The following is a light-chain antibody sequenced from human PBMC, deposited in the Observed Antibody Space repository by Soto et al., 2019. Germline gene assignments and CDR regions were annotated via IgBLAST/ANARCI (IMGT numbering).Light chain of an antibody. CDR1: QSVSNN. V-gene: IGKV3-15*01. CDR3: QQDNNWPPWT. CDR2: DAS. Sequence: ILKTQAPATLSVSPGERATLSCRASQSVSNNLAWYQQKPGQAPRLLIYDASTRATGIPARFSGSGSGTEFTLTISGLQAEDFAVYYCQQDNNWPPWTFGQGTKVEIK. J-gene: IGKJ1*01.